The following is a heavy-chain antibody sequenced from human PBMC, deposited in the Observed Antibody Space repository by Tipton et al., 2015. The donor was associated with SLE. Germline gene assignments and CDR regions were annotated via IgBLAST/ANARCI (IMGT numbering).Heavy chain of an antibody. J-gene: IGHJ4*02. CDR1: GFTFSTYG. Sequence: SLRLSCAASGFTFSTYGMHWVRQAPGKGLEWVAVIWYDGSKKFYADSVKGRFTISRDNSKNTLYLQMNNMRLEDTAVYYCARAFYYDFWTSYPYKQALKTYYFDNWGQGILVTVSS. CDR3: ARAFYYDFWTSYPYKQALKTYYFDN. V-gene: IGHV3-33*08. CDR2: IWYDGSKK. D-gene: IGHD3-3*01.